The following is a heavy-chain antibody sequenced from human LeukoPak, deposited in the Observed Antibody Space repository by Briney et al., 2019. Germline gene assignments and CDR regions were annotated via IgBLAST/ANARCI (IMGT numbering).Heavy chain of an antibody. CDR2: IYYGGSA. Sequence: SETLSLTCTVSGGSITSSGFYWGWIRQPPGKGLEWIGNIYYGGSAYYNPSLKSRVTISVDTSKNQFSLKLSSVTAADTAVYYCARQPNIVVVDNWFDPWGQGTLVAVSS. V-gene: IGHV4-39*07. CDR3: ARQPNIVVVDNWFDP. J-gene: IGHJ5*02. CDR1: GGSITSSGFY. D-gene: IGHD2-15*01.